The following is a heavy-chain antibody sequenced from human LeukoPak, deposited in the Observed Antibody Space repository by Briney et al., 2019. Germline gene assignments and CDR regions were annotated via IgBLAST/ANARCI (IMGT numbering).Heavy chain of an antibody. J-gene: IGHJ3*02. CDR2: IYYSGRT. Sequence: SETLFLTCTVSGCPISSSSYYRGWIRQPPGKGLGWSGGIYYSGRTYYNPSLKSRVTISVDTSKNQFSLKLSSVTAADTAVYYCARHRVGVVTMVQGVMEQSAFDIWGQGTMVTVSS. V-gene: IGHV4-39*01. D-gene: IGHD3-10*01. CDR1: GCPISSSSYY. CDR3: ARHRVGVVTMVQGVMEQSAFDI.